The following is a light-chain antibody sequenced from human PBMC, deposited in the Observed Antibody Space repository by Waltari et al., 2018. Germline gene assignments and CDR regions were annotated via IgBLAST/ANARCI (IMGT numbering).Light chain of an antibody. CDR1: QRVSSSY. V-gene: IGKV3D-7*01. Sequence: EIVMTQSPATLSLSPGERATLSCRASQRVSSSYLSWYQQKPGQAPRLLIYGASTRATGIPARFSGSGSGTDFTLTISSLQPEDFAVYYCQQDYNLYTFGQGTKLEIK. CDR3: QQDYNLYT. CDR2: GAS. J-gene: IGKJ2*01.